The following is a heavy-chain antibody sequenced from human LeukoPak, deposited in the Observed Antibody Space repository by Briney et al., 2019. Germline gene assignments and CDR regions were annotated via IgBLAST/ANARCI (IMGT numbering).Heavy chain of an antibody. CDR1: GFTFSSYA. V-gene: IGHV3-23*01. D-gene: IGHD3-3*01. Sequence: GGSLRLSCAASGFTFSSYAMSWVRQAPGKGLEWVSAISGSGGSTYYADSVKGRFTISRDNSKNTLYLQMNSLRAEDTAVYYCAREGYYDFWSGYYNTQFDYWGQGTLVTVSS. J-gene: IGHJ4*02. CDR2: ISGSGGST. CDR3: AREGYYDFWSGYYNTQFDY.